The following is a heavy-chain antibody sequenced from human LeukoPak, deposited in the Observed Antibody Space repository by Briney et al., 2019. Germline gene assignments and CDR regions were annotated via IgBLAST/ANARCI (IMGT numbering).Heavy chain of an antibody. Sequence: GGSLRLSCAASGFSLSTYAMSWVRQATGKGPEWVSAISGAGGRTYYADSVKGRFTISRDNSKNTLYLQMDSLRAEDTAVYYCAKDRADSGDRLRFDPWGQGTLVTVSS. V-gene: IGHV3-23*01. CDR1: GFSLSTYA. J-gene: IGHJ5*02. D-gene: IGHD2-21*02. CDR2: ISGAGGRT. CDR3: AKDRADSGDRLRFDP.